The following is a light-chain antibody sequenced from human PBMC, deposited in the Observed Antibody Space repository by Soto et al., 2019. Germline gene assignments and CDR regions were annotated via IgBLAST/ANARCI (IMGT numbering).Light chain of an antibody. J-gene: IGKJ4*01. Sequence: EIVLTQSPGTLSLSPGERATLSCRASQSVSSGYLAWYQQKPGPAPRLLIYGASSRATGIPDRFSGSGSGTDFTLTISRLEPEDFAVCYCKQYGSSPPFGGGTKVEIK. CDR3: KQYGSSPP. V-gene: IGKV3-20*01. CDR2: GAS. CDR1: QSVSSGY.